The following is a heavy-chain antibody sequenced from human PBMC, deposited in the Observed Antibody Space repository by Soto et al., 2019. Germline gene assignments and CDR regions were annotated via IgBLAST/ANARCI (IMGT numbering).Heavy chain of an antibody. J-gene: IGHJ5*02. CDR1: GGSISSSSYY. CDR3: ARRLMTTVINLFDP. D-gene: IGHD4-17*01. Sequence: QLQLQESGPGLVKPSETLSLTCTVSGGSISSSSYYWGWIRQPPGKGLEWIGSIYYSGSTYYNPSLKRRVPISVDTSKTQFSLELSSVTAADTAVYYCARRLMTTVINLFDPWGQGTLVTVSS. V-gene: IGHV4-39*01. CDR2: IYYSGST.